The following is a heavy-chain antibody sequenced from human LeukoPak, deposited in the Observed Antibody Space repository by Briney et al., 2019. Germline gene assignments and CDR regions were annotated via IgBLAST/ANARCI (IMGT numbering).Heavy chain of an antibody. J-gene: IGHJ4*02. CDR3: AKEGLDSRTADY. Sequence: GGSLRLSCAASGFTFDDYAMHWVRQAPGKGLEWVAVISYDGSNKYYADSVKGRFTISRDNSKNTLYLQMNSLRAEDTAVYYCAKEGLDSRTADYWGQGTLVTVSS. CDR2: ISYDGSNK. V-gene: IGHV3-30*18. CDR1: GFTFDDYA. D-gene: IGHD3-22*01.